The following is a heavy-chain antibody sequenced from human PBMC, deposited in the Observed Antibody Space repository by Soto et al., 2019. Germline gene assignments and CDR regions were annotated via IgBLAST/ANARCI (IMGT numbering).Heavy chain of an antibody. V-gene: IGHV3-48*02. CDR1: GFTFSTYN. D-gene: IGHD3-3*01. CDR2: ISSGSSII. J-gene: IGHJ6*02. Sequence: EVQLVESGGGLVQPGGSLRLSCVASGFTFSTYNMNWVRQAPGKGLEWVSYISSGSSIIYYADSVKGRFTISRDNAKHSLYLQMNSLRDEDTAVYYCARDLRITICGVVTQGGSYYYAMDVWGQGTTVTVSS. CDR3: ARDLRITICGVVTQGGSYYYAMDV.